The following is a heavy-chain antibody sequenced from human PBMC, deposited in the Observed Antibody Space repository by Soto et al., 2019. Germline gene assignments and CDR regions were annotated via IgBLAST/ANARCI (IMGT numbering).Heavy chain of an antibody. CDR2: IYCTDDK. Sequence: QITLKESGPTLVNPTQTLTLTCTFSGFSLNTSGVGVGWVRQPPGRALEWLAVIYCTDDKRYSPSLKSRLSITKDTSKNQVVLTMTNMDPMDTAIFFCAHKLPVTTSAFEIWGQGTMVTVSS. CDR1: GFSLNTSGVG. V-gene: IGHV2-5*01. CDR3: AHKLPVTTSAFEI. J-gene: IGHJ3*02. D-gene: IGHD4-17*01.